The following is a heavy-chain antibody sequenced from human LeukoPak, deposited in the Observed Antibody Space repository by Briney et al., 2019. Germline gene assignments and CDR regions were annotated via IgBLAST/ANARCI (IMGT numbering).Heavy chain of an antibody. CDR3: AREELRYFDWLLNWFDP. CDR1: GGSISSYY. D-gene: IGHD3-9*01. J-gene: IGHJ5*02. CDR2: IYYSGST. V-gene: IGHV4-59*01. Sequence: SETLSLTCTVSGGSISSYYWSWIRQPPGKGLEWIGYIYYSGSTNYNPSLKSRVTISVDTSKNQFSLRLSSVTAADTAVYYCAREELRYFDWLLNWFDPWGQGTLVTVSS.